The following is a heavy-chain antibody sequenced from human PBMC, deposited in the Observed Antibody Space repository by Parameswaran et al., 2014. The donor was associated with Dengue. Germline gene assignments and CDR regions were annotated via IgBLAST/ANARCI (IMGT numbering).Heavy chain of an antibody. CDR2: MELDGSEK. V-gene: IGHV3-7*03. Sequence: RWIRQPPGKGLEWVANMELDGSEKNYLDSVKGRFTISGDNAKNSLYLQMSSLRAEDTAVYYCARVVHDLVDFYDFWSGYLPYYFDYWGQGTLVTVSS. CDR3: ARVVHDLVDFYDFWSGYLPYYFDY. D-gene: IGHD3-3*01. J-gene: IGHJ4*02.